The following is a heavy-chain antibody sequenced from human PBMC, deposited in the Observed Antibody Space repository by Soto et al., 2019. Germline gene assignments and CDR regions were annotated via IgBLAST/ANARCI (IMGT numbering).Heavy chain of an antibody. V-gene: IGHV4-4*07. D-gene: IGHD6-19*01. Sequence: XETRSHKCTLSACFISRYYSGWVRPPAGRGRDWIGRICTSGSTNYNPSLKSRVTMSVDRSKNQFSLKLSSVTAVVTSVYYCSRLVGYSSDWSGWFDHGGQGALVTVSS. J-gene: IGHJ5*02. CDR1: ACFISRYY. CDR2: ICTSGST. CDR3: SRLVGYSSDWSGWFDH.